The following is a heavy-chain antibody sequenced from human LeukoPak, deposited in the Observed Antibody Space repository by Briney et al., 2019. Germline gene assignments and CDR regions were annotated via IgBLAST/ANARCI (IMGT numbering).Heavy chain of an antibody. D-gene: IGHD3-10*01. Sequence: GGSLRLSCAASGFTFRDYYMSWIRQAPGKGLEWVSYISSSGSTMYYADSVKGRFTISRDNAKNSLYLQMNSLRAEDTAVYYCARELSRLYGVDYWGQGTLVTVSS. J-gene: IGHJ4*02. CDR1: GFTFRDYY. CDR3: ARELSRLYGVDY. V-gene: IGHV3-11*01. CDR2: ISSSGSTM.